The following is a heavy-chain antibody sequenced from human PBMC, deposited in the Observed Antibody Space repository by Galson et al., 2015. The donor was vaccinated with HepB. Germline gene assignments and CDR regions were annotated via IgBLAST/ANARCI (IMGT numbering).Heavy chain of an antibody. CDR2: INPNSGGT. D-gene: IGHD3-10*01. J-gene: IGHJ6*03. V-gene: IGHV1-2*02. Sequence: SVKVSCKASGYTFTGYYMHWVRQAPGQGLEWMGMINPNSGGTNYAQKFQGRVTMTRDTSISTAYMELSRLRSDDTAVYYCAREEVTMVQGVTNYYYYYYMGVWGKGTTVTVSS. CDR1: GYTFTGYY. CDR3: AREEVTMVQGVTNYYYYYYMGV.